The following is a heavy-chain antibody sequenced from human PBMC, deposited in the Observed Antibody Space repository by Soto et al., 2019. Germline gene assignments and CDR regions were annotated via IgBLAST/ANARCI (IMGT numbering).Heavy chain of an antibody. CDR2: INHSGST. J-gene: IGHJ4*02. CDR3: SRGRRTAVTIDY. V-gene: IGHV4-34*01. CDR1: GGSFSGYY. D-gene: IGHD4-17*01. Sequence: QVQLQQWGAGLLKPSETLSLTCAVYGGSFSGYYWSWIRQPPGKGLEWIGEINHSGSTNYNPSLKSRVTISVDTSKNQFSLKLSSETAADTAVYYCSRGRRTAVTIDYWGQGTLVTVSS.